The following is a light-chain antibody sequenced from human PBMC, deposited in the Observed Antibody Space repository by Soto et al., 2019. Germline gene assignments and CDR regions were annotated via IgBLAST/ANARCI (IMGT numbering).Light chain of an antibody. CDR2: DAS. Sequence: EIVLTHSPATLSLSPCERATLSFRASQSVSSYLAWYQQKPGQAPRLLIYDASNRATGIPARFSGSGSGTDFTLTISSLEPEDFAVYYCQQRSNWRWTFGQGTKVDIK. J-gene: IGKJ1*01. CDR3: QQRSNWRWT. CDR1: QSVSSY. V-gene: IGKV3-11*01.